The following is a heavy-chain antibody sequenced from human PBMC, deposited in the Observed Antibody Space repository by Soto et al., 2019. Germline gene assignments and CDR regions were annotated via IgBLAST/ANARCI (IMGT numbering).Heavy chain of an antibody. CDR1: GFTFSMYF. D-gene: IGHD6-13*01. Sequence: QVQLVESGGGVVQPGRSLRLSCAASGFTFSMYFMHWVRQAPGKGLEWVAVISSDGSIKHYADSVKARFTISRDNSENTPYLQMNRLRGEDTAVYFCARVPSGIAAPGTIYWGQGTLVTVSS. CDR3: ARVPSGIAAPGTIY. J-gene: IGHJ4*02. V-gene: IGHV3-30-3*01. CDR2: ISSDGSIK.